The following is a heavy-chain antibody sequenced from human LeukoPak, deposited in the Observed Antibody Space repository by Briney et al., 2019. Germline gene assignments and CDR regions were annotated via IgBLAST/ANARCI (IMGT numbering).Heavy chain of an antibody. CDR2: INGDGRTT. J-gene: IGHJ4*02. D-gene: IGHD6-19*01. V-gene: IGHV3-74*01. CDR1: GFTLSSYW. Sequence: KTGGSLRLSCAASGFTLSSYWMHWVRQAPGKGLVWVSRINGDGRTTPYADSVKGRFTISRDNAKNTLYLQMNSLRAEDTAVYYCARGSSSGWPDYFGYWGQGTLVTVSS. CDR3: ARGSSSGWPDYFGY.